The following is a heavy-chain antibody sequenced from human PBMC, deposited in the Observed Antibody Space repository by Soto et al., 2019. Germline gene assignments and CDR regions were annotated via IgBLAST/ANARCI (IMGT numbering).Heavy chain of an antibody. CDR2: VRSETYGGST. J-gene: IGHJ4*02. CDR3: TRGRGTSGWYADY. CDR1: GFVFGDYA. V-gene: IGHV3-49*04. Sequence: GGSLRLSCSASGFVFGDYAVTWVRQAPGKGLEWVGVVRSETYGGSTEYAASVKGRFRISRDDSESIAYLQMTNLKTEDTAVYYCTRGRGTSGWYADYWGKGIRVTVSS. D-gene: IGHD6-13*01.